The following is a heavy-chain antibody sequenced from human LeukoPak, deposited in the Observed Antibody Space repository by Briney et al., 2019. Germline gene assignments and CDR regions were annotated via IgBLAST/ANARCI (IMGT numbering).Heavy chain of an antibody. J-gene: IGHJ6*03. D-gene: IGHD1-26*01. CDR2: IYYTRVT. CDR3: GRAEELYVGSPPLYYYYLDV. CDR1: VGSMSSYF. V-gene: IGHV4-59*01. Sequence: SETLSLTCSVSVGSMSSYFWNWIRRTPGPELEGIGYIYYTRVTDYSPSIKSRVTISLDTSKKLIFLNMNSVTAADTAVYYCGRAEELYVGSPPLYYYYLDVWGKGTTVTVSS.